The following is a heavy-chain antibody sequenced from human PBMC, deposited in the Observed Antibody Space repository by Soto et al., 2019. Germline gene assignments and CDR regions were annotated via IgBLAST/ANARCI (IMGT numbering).Heavy chain of an antibody. Sequence: SETLSLTCAVYGGSFSGYYWTWISQPPGTGLEWIGEINHSGSTNYNPSLKSRLTISIDTSKNQFSLRLTSVTAADTAVYYCARHNVVRGIMRHFDFWGQGSLVTVSS. J-gene: IGHJ4*02. V-gene: IGHV4-34*01. D-gene: IGHD3-10*01. CDR2: INHSGST. CDR1: GGSFSGYY. CDR3: ARHNVVRGIMRHFDF.